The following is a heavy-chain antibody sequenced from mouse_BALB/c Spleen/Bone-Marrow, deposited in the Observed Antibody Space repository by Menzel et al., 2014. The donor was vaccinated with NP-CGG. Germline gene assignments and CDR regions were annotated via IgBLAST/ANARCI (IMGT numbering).Heavy chain of an antibody. J-gene: IGHJ4*01. Sequence: VQLQQSGPGLAQPSQSLSITCTVSGFSLTSYGVHWVRQSPGKGLEWLGVIWSGGSTDYNAAFKSRLSISKDNSKSQVFFKMNSLQPNDTAIYYCARMDRSSYAMDYWGQGTSVTVSS. D-gene: IGHD2-14*01. V-gene: IGHV2-2*02. CDR2: IWSGGST. CDR1: GFSLTSYG. CDR3: ARMDRSSYAMDY.